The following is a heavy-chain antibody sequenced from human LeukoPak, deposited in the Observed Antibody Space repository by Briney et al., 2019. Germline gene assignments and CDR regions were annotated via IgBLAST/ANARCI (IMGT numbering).Heavy chain of an antibody. CDR3: ARDSNRYYY. CDR1: GGSIASSSNY. CDR2: IFYTGNT. Sequence: SETLSLTCTVSGGSIASSSNYWVWIRQPPGKGLEWIGNIFYTGNTSYNPSLKSRVTISVDTSKNQFSLKLSSVTAADTAVYFCARDSNRYYYWGQGTLVTVSS. V-gene: IGHV4-39*07. J-gene: IGHJ4*02. D-gene: IGHD6-13*01.